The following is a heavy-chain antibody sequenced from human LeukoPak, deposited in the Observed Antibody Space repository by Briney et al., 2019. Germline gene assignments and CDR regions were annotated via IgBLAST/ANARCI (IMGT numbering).Heavy chain of an antibody. CDR3: ARRNEDLIAAAGSDAFDI. J-gene: IGHJ3*02. Sequence: AATLSLTCTASGYSISSSSYYWVWIRQPPGKGLEGSGSIYNRSSTYNHHTLKCRVTISVATSKTQFSVKLSSVTAADTAVYYCARRNEDLIAAAGSDAFDIWGQGTMVTVSS. CDR2: IYNRSST. V-gene: IGHV4-39*01. CDR1: GYSISSSSYY. D-gene: IGHD6-13*01.